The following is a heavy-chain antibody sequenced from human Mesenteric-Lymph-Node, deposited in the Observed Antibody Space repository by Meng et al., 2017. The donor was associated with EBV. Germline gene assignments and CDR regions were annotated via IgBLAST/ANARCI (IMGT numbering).Heavy chain of an antibody. Sequence: QGQLVESGGDLVKPGRSLRLSHADSRFTLRDNDMTWVRQAPGKGLEWVSSISSSSSYIYYADSVKGRFTISRDNAKNSLYLQMNSLRAEDTAVYYCARDSPYCSSTSCHPSLDYWGQGTMVTVAA. V-gene: IGHV3-11*06. D-gene: IGHD2-2*01. CDR3: ARDSPYCSSTSCHPSLDY. CDR2: ISSSSSYI. J-gene: IGHJ4*02. CDR1: RFTLRDND.